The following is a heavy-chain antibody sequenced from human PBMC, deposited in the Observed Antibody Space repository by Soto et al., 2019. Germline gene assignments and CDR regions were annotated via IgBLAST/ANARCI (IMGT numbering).Heavy chain of an antibody. CDR1: GFTFSSYG. CDR2: IWYDGSNK. J-gene: IGHJ6*02. CDR3: ARDGQQLVFTPLYGMDV. Sequence: PGGSLRLSCAASGFTFSSYGMHWVRQAPGKGLEWVAVIWYDGSNKYYADSVKGRFTISRDNSKNTLYLQMNSLRAEDTAVYYCARDGQQLVFTPLYGMDVWGQGTTVTVSS. V-gene: IGHV3-33*01. D-gene: IGHD6-13*01.